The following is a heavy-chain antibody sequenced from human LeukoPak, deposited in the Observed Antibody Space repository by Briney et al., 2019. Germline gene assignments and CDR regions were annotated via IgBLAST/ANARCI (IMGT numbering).Heavy chain of an antibody. Sequence: PGGSLRPSCAASGFTFSSYAMSWVRQAPGKGLEWVSAISGSGGSTYYADSVKGRFTISRDNSKNTLYLQMNSLRAEDTAVYYCAKVPQYYYDSSGYYYDSWGQGTLVTVSS. D-gene: IGHD3-22*01. J-gene: IGHJ5*02. CDR3: AKVPQYYYDSSGYYYDS. V-gene: IGHV3-23*01. CDR1: GFTFSSYA. CDR2: ISGSGGST.